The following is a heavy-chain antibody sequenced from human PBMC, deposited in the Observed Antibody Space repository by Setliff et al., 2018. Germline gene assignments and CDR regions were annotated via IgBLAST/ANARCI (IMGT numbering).Heavy chain of an antibody. CDR3: AKEALLWFGELSDAFDI. D-gene: IGHD3-10*01. J-gene: IGHJ3*02. CDR2: ISGSGGST. Sequence: PGGSLRLSCAASGFTFSSYAMSWVRQATGKGLEWVSAISGSGGSTYYANSVKGRFTISRDNSKNTLYLQMNSLRAEDTAVYYCAKEALLWFGELSDAFDIWGQGTMVTVSS. CDR1: GFTFSSYA. V-gene: IGHV3-23*01.